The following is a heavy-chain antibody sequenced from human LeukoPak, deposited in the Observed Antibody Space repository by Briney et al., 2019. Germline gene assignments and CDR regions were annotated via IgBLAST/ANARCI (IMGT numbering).Heavy chain of an antibody. V-gene: IGHV3-21*04. CDR1: EFTFSSYS. Sequence: GGSLRLSCAASEFTFSSYSMNWVRQAPGKGLEWVSSISSSSSYIYYADSVKGRFTISRDNAKNSLYLQMNSLRAEDTAIYYCAGDRNSDWYSPLDYWGKGSQVTVSP. J-gene: IGHJ4*02. D-gene: IGHD6-19*01. CDR3: AGDRNSDWYSPLDY. CDR2: ISSSSSYI.